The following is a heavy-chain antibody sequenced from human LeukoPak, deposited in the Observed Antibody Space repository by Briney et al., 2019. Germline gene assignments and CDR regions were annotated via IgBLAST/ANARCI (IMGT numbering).Heavy chain of an antibody. J-gene: IGHJ4*02. CDR1: GYTFTSYY. V-gene: IGHV1-46*01. CDR3: AREIAAYGDTDY. Sequence: GASVKVSCKASGYTFTSYYMHWVRQAPGQGLEWMGIINPSGGSTSYAQKFQGRVSMTRDMSTSTVYMELSSLRSEDTAVYYCAREIAAYGDTDYWGQGTLVTVSS. D-gene: IGHD4-17*01. CDR2: INPSGGST.